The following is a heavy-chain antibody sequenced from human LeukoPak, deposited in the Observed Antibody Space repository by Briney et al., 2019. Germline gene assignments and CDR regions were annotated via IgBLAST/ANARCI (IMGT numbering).Heavy chain of an antibody. CDR3: AKDGAPLYYDFWSGYHYYMDV. Sequence: GGSLRLSCAASGFTFSSYGMHWVRQAPGKGLEWVAFIRYDGSNKYYADSVKGRFTISRDDSKNTLYLQMNSLRAEDTAVYYCAKDGAPLYYDFWSGYHYYMDVWGKGTTVTVSS. CDR1: GFTFSSYG. D-gene: IGHD3-3*01. CDR2: IRYDGSNK. J-gene: IGHJ6*03. V-gene: IGHV3-30*02.